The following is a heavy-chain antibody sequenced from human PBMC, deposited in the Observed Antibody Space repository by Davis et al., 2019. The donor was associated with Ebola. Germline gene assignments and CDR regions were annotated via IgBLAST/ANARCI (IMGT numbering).Heavy chain of an antibody. CDR1: GGSISSGGYY. D-gene: IGHD2-2*01. CDR2: IYYSGST. CDR3: ARDRRDYQIYYYGMDV. Sequence: MPSETLSLTCTVSGGSISSGGYYWSWIRQHPGKGLEWIGYIYYSGSTNYNPSLKSRVTISVDTSKNQFSLKLSSVTAADTAVYYCARDRRDYQIYYYGMDVWGKGTTVTVSS. V-gene: IGHV4-61*08. J-gene: IGHJ6*04.